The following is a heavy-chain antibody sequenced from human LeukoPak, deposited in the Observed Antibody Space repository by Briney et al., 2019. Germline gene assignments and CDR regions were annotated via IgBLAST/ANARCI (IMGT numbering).Heavy chain of an antibody. J-gene: IGHJ4*02. CDR1: VYTFTSYG. CDR2: ISAYNGNT. V-gene: IGHV1-18*01. Sequence: ASVTVSCKASVYTFTSYGISWVRQAPGQGLEWMGWISAYNGNTNYAQKLQGRVTMTTDTSTSKAYMELRSLRSDDTAVYYCARAPGLRTDYWGQGTLVTVSS. CDR3: ARAPGLRTDY. D-gene: IGHD4-17*01.